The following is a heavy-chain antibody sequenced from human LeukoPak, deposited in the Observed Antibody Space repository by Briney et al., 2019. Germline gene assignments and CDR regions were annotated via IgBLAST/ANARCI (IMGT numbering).Heavy chain of an antibody. CDR2: INNDGSST. Sequence: GGSLRLSCAASGFTFSSYWMHWVRQAPGKGLVWVSRINNDGSSTSYADSVKGRFTISRDNAKNTLYLQMNSLRAEDTAVYYCARAMQWLGPFDYWGQGTLVTVSS. V-gene: IGHV3-74*01. CDR1: GFTFSSYW. D-gene: IGHD6-19*01. CDR3: ARAMQWLGPFDY. J-gene: IGHJ4*02.